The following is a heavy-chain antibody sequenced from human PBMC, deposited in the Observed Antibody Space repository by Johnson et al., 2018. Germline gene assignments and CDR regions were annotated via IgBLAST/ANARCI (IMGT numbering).Heavy chain of an antibody. D-gene: IGHD3-16*01. CDR1: GFTFSSYA. CDR3: ANRRGVGDYYYYMDV. J-gene: IGHJ6*03. Sequence: EVQLVESGGGLVQPGGSLRLSCAASGFTFSSYAMTWVRQAPGKGLEWVSSIRGSGDTTFYADSVKGRFTISRDNTKNTLYLQMNSLRAEATAVYYCANRRGVGDYYYYMDVWGKGTTVTVS. V-gene: IGHV3-23*04. CDR2: IRGSGDTT.